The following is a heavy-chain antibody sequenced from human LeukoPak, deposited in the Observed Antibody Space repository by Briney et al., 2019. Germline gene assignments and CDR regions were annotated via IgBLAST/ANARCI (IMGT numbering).Heavy chain of an antibody. CDR3: AKDQDVRSDCFDY. J-gene: IGHJ4*02. D-gene: IGHD4-17*01. CDR2: VHYDGSNK. Sequence: PGGSLRLSCAASGFTFSSYGMHWVRQTPGKGLEWVAFVHYDGSNKYYADSVKGRFAISRDNSQSTLYLQMNSLRPEDTAVYYCAKDQDVRSDCFDYWGQGTLVTVSS. CDR1: GFTFSSYG. V-gene: IGHV3-30*02.